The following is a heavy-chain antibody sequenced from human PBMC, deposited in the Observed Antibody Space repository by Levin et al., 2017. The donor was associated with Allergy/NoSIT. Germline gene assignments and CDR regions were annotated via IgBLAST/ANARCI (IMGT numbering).Heavy chain of an antibody. J-gene: IGHJ6*02. CDR1: GFTFSSYW. V-gene: IGHV3-74*01. D-gene: IGHD2-2*02. Sequence: GGSLRLSCAASGFTFSSYWMHWVRQAPGKGLVWVSRINSDGSSTSYADSVKGRFTISRDDAKNTLYLQMNSLRAEETAVYYCARAYCSSTNCYTLHYGLDVWGQGTTVTVSS. CDR2: INSDGSST. CDR3: ARAYCSSTNCYTLHYGLDV.